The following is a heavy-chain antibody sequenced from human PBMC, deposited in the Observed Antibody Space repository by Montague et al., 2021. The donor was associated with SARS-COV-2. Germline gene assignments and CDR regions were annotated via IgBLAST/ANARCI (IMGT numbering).Heavy chain of an antibody. CDR3: AREITGGYSGYEDFYFDN. J-gene: IGHJ4*02. V-gene: IGHV6-1*01. Sequence: CAISGDSVSSNSAAWNWISQSPSRGLEWLGRTYYRSNWYNDSAVXVKXRIIINPDTSKNQFSLQLNSVTPEDTALYYCAREITGGYSGYEDFYFDNWGQGTLVTVAS. CDR2: TYYRSNWYN. CDR1: GDSVSSNSAA. D-gene: IGHD5-12*01.